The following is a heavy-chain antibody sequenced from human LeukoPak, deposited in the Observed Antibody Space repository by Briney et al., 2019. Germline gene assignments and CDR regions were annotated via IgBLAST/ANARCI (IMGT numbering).Heavy chain of an antibody. Sequence: SVKVSCKASGFTFTSSAMQWVRQARGQRLEWIGWIVVGSGNTNYAQKFQERVTITRDMSTSTAYMELSSLRSEDTAVYYCAAADYYYDSSGYPLYAFDIWGQGTMVTVSS. CDR3: AAADYYYDSSGYPLYAFDI. V-gene: IGHV1-58*02. CDR2: IVVGSGNT. CDR1: GFTFTSSA. D-gene: IGHD3-22*01. J-gene: IGHJ3*02.